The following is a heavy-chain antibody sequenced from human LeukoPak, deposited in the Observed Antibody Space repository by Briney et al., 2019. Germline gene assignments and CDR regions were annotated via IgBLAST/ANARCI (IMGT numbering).Heavy chain of an antibody. CDR3: ARVEVVPAAMEMYWYFDL. Sequence: SATLSLTCTVSGGSISSYYWSWIRQPPGKGLEWIGYIYYSGSTNYNPSLKSRVTISVDTSKNQFSLKLSSVTAADTAVYYCARVEVVPAAMEMYWYFDLWGRGTLVTVSS. V-gene: IGHV4-59*12. D-gene: IGHD2-2*01. J-gene: IGHJ2*01. CDR1: GGSISSYY. CDR2: IYYSGST.